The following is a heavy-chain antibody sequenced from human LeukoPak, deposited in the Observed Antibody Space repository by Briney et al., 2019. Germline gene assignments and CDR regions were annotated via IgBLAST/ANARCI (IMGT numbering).Heavy chain of an antibody. CDR1: GYTFTSYG. CDR2: ISAYNGNT. D-gene: IGHD2-2*01. V-gene: IGHV1-18*01. CDR3: ARGHCSTTSCPYYWYMDV. J-gene: IGHJ6*03. Sequence: ASVKVSCKASGYTFTSYGISWVRQAPGQGLEWMGWISAYNGNTNYAQKLQGRVTMTTDTSTSTAYMELRSLRSDDTAVYYCARGHCSTTSCPYYWYMDVWGRGTTVTVSS.